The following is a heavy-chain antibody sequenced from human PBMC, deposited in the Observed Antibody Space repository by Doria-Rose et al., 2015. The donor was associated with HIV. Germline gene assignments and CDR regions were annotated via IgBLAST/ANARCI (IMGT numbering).Heavy chain of an antibody. Sequence: SGPVLVKPTETLTLTCTVSGVSLSSPGMGVSWIRQPPGKALGWLANIFSDDEISYITSLKSRLTIARGTSKSQVVLTMTDMDPVDTATYYCARIKSSRWYHKYYFDFWGQGTLVIVSA. V-gene: IGHV2-26*01. D-gene: IGHD6-13*01. CDR1: GVSLSSPGMG. CDR3: ARIKSSRWYHKYYFDF. J-gene: IGHJ4*02. CDR2: IFSDDEI.